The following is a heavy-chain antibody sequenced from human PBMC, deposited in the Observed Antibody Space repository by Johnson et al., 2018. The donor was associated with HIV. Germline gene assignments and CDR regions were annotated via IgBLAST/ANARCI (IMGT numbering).Heavy chain of an antibody. J-gene: IGHJ3*02. CDR3: ATLTVRSRAFDI. CDR1: GFIFENFG. Sequence: EQLVESGGAMVRPGGSLRLSCIGTGFIFENFGMSWVRQGPGKGLEWISGINWNGDTTTYADSVKGRFTVSRDNAKTSLYLQLNGLRAEDPARYYCATLTVRSRAFDIWGQGTLVTVSS. D-gene: IGHD4-17*01. V-gene: IGHV3-20*04. CDR2: INWNGDTT.